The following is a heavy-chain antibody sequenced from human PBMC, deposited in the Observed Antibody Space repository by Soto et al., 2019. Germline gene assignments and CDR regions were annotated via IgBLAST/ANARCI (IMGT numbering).Heavy chain of an antibody. Sequence: QVQLVQSGAEVKKPGSSVKVSCKASGGTFSSYAISWVRQAPGQGLEWMGGIIPIFGTANYAQKFQGRVKITADKSTSTAYMELSSLRSEDTAVYYCASGPLTIFGVVIRGGGYWFDPWGQGTLVTVSS. CDR1: GGTFSSYA. CDR2: IIPIFGTA. J-gene: IGHJ5*02. CDR3: ASGPLTIFGVVIRGGGYWFDP. D-gene: IGHD3-3*01. V-gene: IGHV1-69*06.